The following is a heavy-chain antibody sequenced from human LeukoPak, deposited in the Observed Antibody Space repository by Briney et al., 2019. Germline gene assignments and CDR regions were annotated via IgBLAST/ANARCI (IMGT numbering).Heavy chain of an antibody. J-gene: IGHJ4*02. CDR1: GGSISSSSYY. CDR2: IYYSGIT. CDR3: ARLYYDSSGYYQICYFDY. V-gene: IGHV4-39*01. Sequence: SETLSLTCTVSGGSISSSSYYWGWIRQPPGKGQEWIGSIYYSGITYYNPSLKSRVTISVDTSKTQFSLNLSSVTAADTAVYYCARLYYDSSGYYQICYFDYWGQGTLVTVSS. D-gene: IGHD3-22*01.